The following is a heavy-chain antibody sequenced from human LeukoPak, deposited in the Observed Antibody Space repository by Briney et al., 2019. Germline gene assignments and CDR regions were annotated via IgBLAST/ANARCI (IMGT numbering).Heavy chain of an antibody. CDR3: ARMNYDLLPS. Sequence: SETLSLTCTVSGGSISSYYWSWIRQPPGKGLEWIGYIYYGGSTNYNPSLKSRVTISVDTSKNQFSLKLSSVTAADTAVYYCARMNYDLLPSWGQGTLVTVSS. CDR1: GGSISSYY. D-gene: IGHD1-7*01. CDR2: IYYGGST. V-gene: IGHV4-59*01. J-gene: IGHJ4*02.